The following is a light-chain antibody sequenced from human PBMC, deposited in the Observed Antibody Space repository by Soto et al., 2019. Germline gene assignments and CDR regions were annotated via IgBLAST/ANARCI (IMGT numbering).Light chain of an antibody. CDR3: CSYAGSSPPVV. Sequence: QSALTQPASVSGSPGQSITISCTGTSSDVGSYNLVSWYQQHPDKAPKLMIYEVSKRPSGVSNRFSGSKSGNTASLKSTGLQAEDEADYYCCSYAGSSPPVVFGGGTKLTVL. J-gene: IGLJ2*01. CDR2: EVS. V-gene: IGLV2-23*02. CDR1: SSDVGSYNL.